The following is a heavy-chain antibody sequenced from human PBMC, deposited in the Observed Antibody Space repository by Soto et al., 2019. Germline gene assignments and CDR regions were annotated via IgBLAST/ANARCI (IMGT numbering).Heavy chain of an antibody. J-gene: IGHJ4*02. D-gene: IGHD5-18*01. CDR1: GVTVSSNY. Sequence: EVQLVESGGGLVQPGGSLRLSCAASGVTVSSNYMSWVRQAPGKGLEWVSVIYSGGSTYYADSVKGRFTISRDNSTSTLYLQMNRLRAEDTAVYYGARHGYNYGGGYFDYWGQGTLVTVSS. V-gene: IGHV3-66*04. CDR3: ARHGYNYGGGYFDY. CDR2: IYSGGST.